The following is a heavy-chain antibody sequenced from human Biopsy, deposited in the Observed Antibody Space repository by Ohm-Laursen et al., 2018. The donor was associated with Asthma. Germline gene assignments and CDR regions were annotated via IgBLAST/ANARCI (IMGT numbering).Heavy chain of an antibody. J-gene: IGHJ6*02. V-gene: IGHV3-30*03. D-gene: IGHD2-15*01. CDR1: GFTFSSFG. Sequence: SSLRLSCAAPGFTFSSFGMHWVRQTPAKGLEWVAVISFDGSNKYYADSVKGRFTISRDNSKNTLYLQMTSLSAEDSAVYYCARVDGVVEAATRLGGMDVWGQGTTVTVSS. CDR3: ARVDGVVEAATRLGGMDV. CDR2: ISFDGSNK.